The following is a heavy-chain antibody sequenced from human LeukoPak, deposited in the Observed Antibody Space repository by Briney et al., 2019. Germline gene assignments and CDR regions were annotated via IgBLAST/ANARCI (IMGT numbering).Heavy chain of an antibody. D-gene: IGHD3-9*01. J-gene: IGHJ5*02. V-gene: IGHV1-46*01. CDR2: IDPSGGST. CDR3: ARDPAHYDILTGYYPANWFDP. Sequence: ASVKVSCKASGYTFTSYYMHWVRQAPGQGLEWMGIIDPSGGSTSYAQKFQGRVTMTRDTSTSTVYMELSSLRSEDTAVYYCARDPAHYDILTGYYPANWFDPWGQGTLVTVSS. CDR1: GYTFTSYY.